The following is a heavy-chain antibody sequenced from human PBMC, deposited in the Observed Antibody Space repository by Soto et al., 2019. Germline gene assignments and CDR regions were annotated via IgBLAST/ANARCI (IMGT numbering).Heavy chain of an antibody. CDR1: GGSISSSSYY. D-gene: IGHD6-13*01. J-gene: IGHJ4*02. CDR2: IYYRGST. V-gene: IGHV4-39*01. CDR3: AGQIAATAHFDY. Sequence: SLTCTVSGGSISSSSYYWGWIRQPPGKGLEWIGNIYYRGSTYYNPSLKSRVTISVDTSRNQFSLRLSSVTAADTAVFYCAGQIAATAHFDYWGQGILVTVSS.